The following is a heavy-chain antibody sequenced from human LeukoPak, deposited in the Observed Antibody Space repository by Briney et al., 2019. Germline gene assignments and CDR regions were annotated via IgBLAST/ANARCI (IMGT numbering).Heavy chain of an antibody. D-gene: IGHD5-18*01. J-gene: IGHJ3*02. CDR2: ISGSGGST. V-gene: IGHV3-23*01. CDR3: AKDLDTAMEAFGAFDI. Sequence: GGSLRLSCAASGFTFSNYAMSWVRQAPGKGLEWVSAISGSGGSTYYADSVKGRFTISRDNSKNTLYLQMNSLRAEDTAVYYCAKDLDTAMEAFGAFDIWGQGTMVTVSS. CDR1: GFTFSNYA.